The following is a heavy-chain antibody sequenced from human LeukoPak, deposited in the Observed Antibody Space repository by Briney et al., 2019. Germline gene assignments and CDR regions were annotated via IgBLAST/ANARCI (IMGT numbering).Heavy chain of an antibody. CDR3: AITRRDGYSSHQGAIDY. CDR2: IYFGGST. J-gene: IGHJ4*02. D-gene: IGHD5-24*01. V-gene: IGHV4-39*07. Sequence: PSGTLSLTCTVSGDSITSNTYYWGWIRQPPGKGLEWIGSIYFGGSTYYNPSLKSRVSISVDTSRNQFSLKLSSVTAADTAVYYCAITRRDGYSSHQGAIDYWGQGTLVTVSS. CDR1: GDSITSNTYY.